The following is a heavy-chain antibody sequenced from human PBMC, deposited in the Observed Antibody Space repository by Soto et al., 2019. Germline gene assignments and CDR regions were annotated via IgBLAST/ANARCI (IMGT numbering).Heavy chain of an antibody. CDR3: ARAGAAPYYYGLDV. J-gene: IGHJ6*02. V-gene: IGHV1-18*01. CDR2: IRAYNGDT. CDR1: GYTFTSYG. Sequence: ASVKVSCKASGYTFTSYGISWVRQAPGQGLEWMGWIRAYNGDTNYAQKFQTRVTMTTDKSTDTAYMDLRSLTSDDTAIYYCARAGAAPYYYGLDVWGQGTTVTVSS. D-gene: IGHD3-10*01.